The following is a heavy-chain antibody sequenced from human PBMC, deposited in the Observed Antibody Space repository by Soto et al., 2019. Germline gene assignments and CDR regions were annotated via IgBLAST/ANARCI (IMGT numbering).Heavy chain of an antibody. CDR3: AREIMPRTNDWYFDL. V-gene: IGHV4-30-4*01. J-gene: IGHJ2*01. Sequence: QVQLQESGPGLVKPSETLSLTCTVSGGSISGGVHSWSWIRQPPGKGLEWIGHIFDSGSTYYNPSLKCPLTISVDTSKMQFSLRLSSVTAADTAVYYCAREIMPRTNDWYFDLWGRGTLVTVSS. D-gene: IGHD2-8*01. CDR1: GGSISGGVHS. CDR2: IFDSGST.